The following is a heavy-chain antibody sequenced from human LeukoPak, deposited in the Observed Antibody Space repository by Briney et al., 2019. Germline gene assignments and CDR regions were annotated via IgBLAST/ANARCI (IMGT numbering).Heavy chain of an antibody. J-gene: IGHJ3*02. CDR2: ISSSSSTI. D-gene: IGHD6-13*01. CDR1: GFTFSGYS. Sequence: PGGSLRLSCAASGFTFSGYSMNWVRQAPGKGLECVSYISSSSSTIYYADSVKGRFTISRDDAKNSLYLQMNSLRAEDTAVYYCARSEPYSSAWYGAFDIWGQGTMVTVSS. V-gene: IGHV3-48*01. CDR3: ARSEPYSSAWYGAFDI.